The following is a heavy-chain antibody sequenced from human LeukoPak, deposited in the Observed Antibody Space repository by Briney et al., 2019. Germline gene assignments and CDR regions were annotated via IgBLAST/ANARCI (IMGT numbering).Heavy chain of an antibody. D-gene: IGHD6-13*01. CDR2: IYYSGST. CDR1: GGSFSGYY. J-gene: IGHJ6*02. Sequence: PSETLSLTCAVYGGSFSGYYWSWIRQPPGKGLEWIGGIYYSGSTYYNPSLKSRVTISVDTSKNQFSLKLSSVTAADTAVYYCVLLAAAGSIYYYYGMDVWGQGTTVTVSS. CDR3: VLLAAAGSIYYYYGMDV. V-gene: IGHV4-34*01.